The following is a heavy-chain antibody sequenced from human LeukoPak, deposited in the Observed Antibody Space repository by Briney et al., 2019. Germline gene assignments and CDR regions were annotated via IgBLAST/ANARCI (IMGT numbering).Heavy chain of an antibody. CDR1: GKSFSGYY. Sequence: SETLSLTCTVYGKSFSGYYWSWIRQHPGKGLEWIGYIYYSGSTYYNPSLKSRVTISVDTSKNQFSLKLSSVTAADTAVYYCGSSYDYYYYGMDVWGQGTTVTVSS. CDR3: GSSYDYYYYGMDV. J-gene: IGHJ6*02. CDR2: IYYSGST. D-gene: IGHD6-13*01. V-gene: IGHV4-59*06.